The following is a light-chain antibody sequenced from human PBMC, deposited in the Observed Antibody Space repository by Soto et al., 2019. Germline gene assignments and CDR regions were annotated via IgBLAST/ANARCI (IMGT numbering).Light chain of an antibody. Sequence: DIQMTQSPSTLFASVGDRVTITCRASQSVRNWLAWYQQKPGRAPHLLIYDSSTLEPGVPSRFRGSGSGTEFNLTINGLQPDDLGTYYCQQYDGYSPQTFGQGTKVEIK. V-gene: IGKV1-5*01. CDR1: QSVRNW. CDR2: DSS. CDR3: QQYDGYSPQT. J-gene: IGKJ1*01.